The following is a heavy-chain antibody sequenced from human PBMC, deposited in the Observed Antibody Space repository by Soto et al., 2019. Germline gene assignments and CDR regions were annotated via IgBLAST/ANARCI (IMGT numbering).Heavy chain of an antibody. J-gene: IGHJ4*02. CDR2: IYYSGST. CDR3: ARGESGYYDSSGSPFDY. V-gene: IGHV4-59*01. Sequence: SETLSLTCAVYGGSFSSYYWSWIRQPPGKGLEWIGYIYYSGSTNYNPSLKSRVTISVDTSKNQFSLKLSSVTAADTAVYYCARGESGYYDSSGSPFDYWGQGTLVTVSS. CDR1: GGSFSSYY. D-gene: IGHD3-22*01.